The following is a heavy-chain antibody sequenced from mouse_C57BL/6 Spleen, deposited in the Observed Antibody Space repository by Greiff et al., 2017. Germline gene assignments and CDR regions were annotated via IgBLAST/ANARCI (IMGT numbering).Heavy chain of an antibody. D-gene: IGHD3-3*01. CDR1: GYTFTSYW. Sequence: QVQLQQPGAELVRPGSSVKLSCKASGYTFTSYWLDWVKQRPGQGLEWIGNIYPSDSDTHYNQKFEDKATLTVDKSSGTAYMQLSSLTSEDSAVYYCAKEDNGYVDYWGQGTTLTVSS. CDR3: AKEDNGYVDY. J-gene: IGHJ2*01. V-gene: IGHV1-61*01. CDR2: IYPSDSDT.